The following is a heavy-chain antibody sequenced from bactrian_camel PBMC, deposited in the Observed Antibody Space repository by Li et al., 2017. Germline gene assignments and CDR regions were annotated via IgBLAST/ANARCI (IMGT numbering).Heavy chain of an antibody. D-gene: IGHD2*01. J-gene: IGHJ4*01. CDR3: ATHGIEWSLNY. V-gene: IGHV3S6*01. CDR2: IWSDERHT. Sequence: HVQLVESGGGLVQPGGSLRLSCAASGLIFSTYGMSWVRQTPSKGLEWVSDIWSDERHTYYHESVKGRFTISRDNAKNTLYLQMNRLEPEDTAVYYCATHGIEWSLNYWGQGTQVTVS. CDR1: GLIFSTYG.